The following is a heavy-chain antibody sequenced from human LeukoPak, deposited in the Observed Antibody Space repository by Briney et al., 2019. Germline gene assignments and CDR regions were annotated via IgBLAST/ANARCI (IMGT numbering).Heavy chain of an antibody. J-gene: IGHJ4*02. Sequence: GGSLRLSCAASGFTVSSNYMSWVRQAPGKGLEWVSVIYSGGSTYYADSVKGRFTISRDNSKNTLYLQMNSLRAEDTAVYYCARGYHGYSYWYPFDYWGQGTLVTVSS. V-gene: IGHV3-53*01. CDR1: GFTVSSNY. D-gene: IGHD5-18*01. CDR3: ARGYHGYSYWYPFDY. CDR2: IYSGGST.